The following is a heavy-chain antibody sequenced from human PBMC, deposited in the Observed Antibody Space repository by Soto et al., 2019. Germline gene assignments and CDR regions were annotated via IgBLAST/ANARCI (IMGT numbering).Heavy chain of an antibody. J-gene: IGHJ4*02. V-gene: IGHV3-33*01. CDR3: ARDPFPYDILTYFDY. D-gene: IGHD3-9*01. CDR2: IWYDGSSK. Sequence: PGGSLRLSCAASRFTFSNYGMYWVRQAPGKGLEWVAVIWYDGSSKYYADSVKGRFTISRDNSKNTLYLQMNSLRAEDTAVYYCARDPFPYDILTYFDYWGQGTLVTVSS. CDR1: RFTFSNYG.